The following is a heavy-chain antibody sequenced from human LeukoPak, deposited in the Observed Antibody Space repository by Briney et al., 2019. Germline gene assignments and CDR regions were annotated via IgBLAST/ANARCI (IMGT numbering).Heavy chain of an antibody. J-gene: IGHJ6*02. CDR3: ARGAFRWGGSSLYYYGMDV. V-gene: IGHV4-34*01. D-gene: IGHD6-6*01. CDR2: INHSGST. Sequence: SETLSLTCAVYGGSFSGYYWSWIRQPPGKGLEWIGEINHSGSTNYNPSLKSRVTISVDTSKNQFSLKLRSVTAADTAVYYCARGAFRWGGSSLYYYGMDVWGQGTTVTVSS. CDR1: GGSFSGYY.